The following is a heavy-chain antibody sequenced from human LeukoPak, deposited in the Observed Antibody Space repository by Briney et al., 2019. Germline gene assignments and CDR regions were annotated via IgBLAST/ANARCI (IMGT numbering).Heavy chain of an antibody. D-gene: IGHD4-23*01. CDR1: GGSLSSSSYY. J-gene: IGHJ4*02. CDR3: ARQVTADYFDY. Sequence: PSETLSLTCTVSGGSLSSSSYYWGWLRQPPGKGLEWFGSIYYSGNTYYNPSLKSPVTISVDTSKNQCSLKLSSVTAADTAVYYCARQVTADYFDYWGQGTLVTVSS. CDR2: IYYSGNT. V-gene: IGHV4-39*01.